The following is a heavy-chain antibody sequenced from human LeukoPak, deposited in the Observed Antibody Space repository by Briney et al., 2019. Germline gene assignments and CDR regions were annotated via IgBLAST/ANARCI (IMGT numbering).Heavy chain of an antibody. D-gene: IGHD3-22*01. CDR2: ISGSGGGT. J-gene: IGHJ4*02. CDR1: GITFSSYA. V-gene: IGHV3-23*01. Sequence: GGSLRLSCAASGITFSSYAMSWARQAPGKGLEWVSAISGSGGGTYYADSVKGRFTISRDNSKNTLYLQMNSLRAEDTAVYYCAKDYHDRSGYLYYFDYWGQGTLVTVSS. CDR3: AKDYHDRSGYLYYFDY.